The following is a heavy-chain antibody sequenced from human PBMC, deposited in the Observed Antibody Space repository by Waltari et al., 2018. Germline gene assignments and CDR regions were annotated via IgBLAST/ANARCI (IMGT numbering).Heavy chain of an antibody. Sequence: QVQLVQSGAEVKKPGSSVKVSCKASGGPFSRYAISWVRQAPGQGLEWMGGIIPIFGTANYAQKFQGRVTITADESTSTAYMELSSLRSEDTAVYYCARTLLRYFDCPWGGCGMDVWGQGTTVTVSS. CDR1: GGPFSRYA. J-gene: IGHJ6*02. D-gene: IGHD3-9*01. CDR3: ARTLLRYFDCPWGGCGMDV. V-gene: IGHV1-69*01. CDR2: IIPIFGTA.